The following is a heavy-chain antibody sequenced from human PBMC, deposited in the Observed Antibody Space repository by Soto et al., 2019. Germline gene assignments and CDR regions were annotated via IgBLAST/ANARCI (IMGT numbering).Heavy chain of an antibody. CDR2: ISPDGSDV. CDR1: GFPFTNYW. V-gene: IGHV3-74*01. CDR3: ACWGHIVPVAPSDFDR. J-gene: IGHJ4*02. D-gene: IGHD2-8*02. Sequence: GSLKLSCAASGFPFTNYWMNLVRQTPGKGLMWVSRISPDGSDVGYADSVEGRFTVSRDNAKNTLYLQMHSLRAEDTAMYYCACWGHIVPVAPSDFDRWGQGTLVTVSS.